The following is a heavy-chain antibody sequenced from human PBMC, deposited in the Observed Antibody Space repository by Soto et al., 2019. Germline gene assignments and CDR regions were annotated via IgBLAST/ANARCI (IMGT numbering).Heavy chain of an antibody. CDR3: ARGKGYYYDSSGYYPDAFDI. CDR2: IYPGDSDT. V-gene: IGHV5-51*01. D-gene: IGHD3-22*01. J-gene: IGHJ3*02. Sequence: PGESLKISCKTSGYSFTSYWIGWVRQMPGKGLECMGMIYPGDSDTRYSPSFQGQVTISADKSISTAYLQWTSLKASDTAMYYCARGKGYYYDSSGYYPDAFDIWGQGTMVTVSS. CDR1: GYSFTSYW.